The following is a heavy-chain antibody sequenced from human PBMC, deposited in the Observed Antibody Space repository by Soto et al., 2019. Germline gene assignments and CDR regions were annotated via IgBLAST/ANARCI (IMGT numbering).Heavy chain of an antibody. J-gene: IGHJ6*02. CDR1: GFSVSGSY. CDR2: IHPDGIT. CDR3: ASTALTTGDGLDV. Sequence: PGGSLRLSCAASGFSVSGSYFTWVRQAPGKGLEWVSTIHPDGITYYADSVKGRFTISRDISRNILFLQMNSLGAEDTALYYCASTALTTGDGLDVWGQGTTVTVSS. D-gene: IGHD1-1*01. V-gene: IGHV3-53*01.